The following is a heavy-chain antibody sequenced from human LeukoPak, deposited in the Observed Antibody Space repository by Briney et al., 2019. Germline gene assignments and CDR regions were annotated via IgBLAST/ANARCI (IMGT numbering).Heavy chain of an antibody. CDR2: IRGRPNSYAT. V-gene: IGHV3-73*01. D-gene: IGHD6-13*01. CDR1: GFTFSGSA. Sequence: GGSLKLSCAASGFTFSGSAIHWVRQSSGKGLEWIGRIRGRPNSYATAYAESVKGRFATSRDDSKNTAYLQMDSLKTEDTAVYYCTRLSGDTSTSYYFYGLDVWGQGTTVTVSS. J-gene: IGHJ6*02. CDR3: TRLSGDTSTSYYFYGLDV.